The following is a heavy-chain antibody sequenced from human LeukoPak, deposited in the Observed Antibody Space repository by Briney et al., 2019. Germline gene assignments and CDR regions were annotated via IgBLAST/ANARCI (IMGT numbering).Heavy chain of an antibody. CDR3: ATKQWLAPPPDS. D-gene: IGHD6-19*01. V-gene: IGHV3-74*01. CDR1: GFTFSKYW. Sequence: TGGSLRLSCAASGFTFSKYWMLWVRQAPGKGLESVSRINTDGTVTTYADSVKGRFTVSRDNADNTMLLQMNSVRDKDTAVYYCATKQWLAPPPDSWGQGTPVTVSS. CDR2: INTDGTVT. J-gene: IGHJ4*02.